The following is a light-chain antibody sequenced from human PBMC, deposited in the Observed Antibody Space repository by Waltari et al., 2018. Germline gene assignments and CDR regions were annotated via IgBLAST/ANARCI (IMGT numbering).Light chain of an antibody. V-gene: IGKV1-39*01. Sequence: DRQMTKSRSALSASVGDRDTITCRASQSISHYLNWYQQKPQKAPKLLMFGASSLQSGVPSRFSGSGSGTDFTLTINNLQPEDFATYYCQQSYSSPWTFGQGTRVEIK. J-gene: IGKJ1*01. CDR1: QSISHY. CDR3: QQSYSSPWT. CDR2: GAS.